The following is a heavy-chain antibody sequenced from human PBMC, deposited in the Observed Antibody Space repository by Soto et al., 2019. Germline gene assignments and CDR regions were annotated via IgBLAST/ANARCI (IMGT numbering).Heavy chain of an antibody. V-gene: IGHV1-2*04. D-gene: IGHD3-16*01. CDR3: ARDLSLPTPRTLNHFSHYGMDV. CDR2: LNPKTGVT. CDR1: GYTFTNYY. J-gene: IGHJ6*02. Sequence: ASVKVSCKASGYTFTNYYIYWVRQAPGQGLECMGWLNPKTGVTNYEQKFQGWITMTRDTSIGTAYMELSRLRSADTAGYYCARDLSLPTPRTLNHFSHYGMDVWGQGTTVTVSS.